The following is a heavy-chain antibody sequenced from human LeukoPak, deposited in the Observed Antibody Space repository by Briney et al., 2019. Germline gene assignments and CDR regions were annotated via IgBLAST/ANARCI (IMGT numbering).Heavy chain of an antibody. V-gene: IGHV1-18*04. J-gene: IGHJ4*02. CDR3: ARGADYYDSSGYFDY. CDR1: GYTFTGYY. D-gene: IGHD3-22*01. CDR2: ISAYNGNT. Sequence: GASVKVSCKASGYTFTGYYMHWVRQAPGQGLEWMGWISAYNGNTNYAQKLQGRVTMTTDTSTSTAYMELRSLRSDDTAVYYCARGADYYDSSGYFDYWGQGTLVTVSS.